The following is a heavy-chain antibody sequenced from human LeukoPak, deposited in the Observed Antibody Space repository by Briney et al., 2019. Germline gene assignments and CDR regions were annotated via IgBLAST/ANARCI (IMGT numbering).Heavy chain of an antibody. Sequence: GGSLRPSCAASGFTFSSYGMHWVRQAPGKGLEWVAVISYDGSNKYYADSVKGRFTISRDNSKNTLYLQMNSLRAEDTAVYYCAKGNGMDVWGQGTTVTVSS. CDR2: ISYDGSNK. V-gene: IGHV3-30*18. CDR1: GFTFSSYG. J-gene: IGHJ6*02. CDR3: AKGNGMDV.